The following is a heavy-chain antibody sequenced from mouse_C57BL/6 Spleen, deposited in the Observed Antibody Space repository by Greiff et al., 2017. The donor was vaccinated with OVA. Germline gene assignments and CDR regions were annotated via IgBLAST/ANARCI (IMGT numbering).Heavy chain of an antibody. CDR3: ARYSPITTVVEGYFDV. J-gene: IGHJ1*03. V-gene: IGHV1-26*01. D-gene: IGHD1-1*01. Sequence: EVQLQQSGPELVKPGASVKISCKASGYTFTDYYMNWVKQSHGKSLEWIGDINPNNGGTSYNQKFKGKATLTVDKSSSTAYMELRSLTSGDSAVDDCARYSPITTVVEGYFDVWGTGTTVTVSS. CDR1: GYTFTDYY. CDR2: INPNNGGT.